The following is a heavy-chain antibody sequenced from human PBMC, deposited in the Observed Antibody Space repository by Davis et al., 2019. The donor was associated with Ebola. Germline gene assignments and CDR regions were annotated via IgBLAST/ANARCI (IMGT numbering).Heavy chain of an antibody. Sequence: GESLKISCLASGFVFSDHAMHWVRLAPGKGLEWISVISYDGRASTYANSVTGRFTISRDNSRSTLYLQITRPTTEDTAVYYCAREMGNTNYLDYWGQGALVTVSS. V-gene: IGHV3-30*04. D-gene: IGHD2-2*01. J-gene: IGHJ4*02. CDR3: AREMGNTNYLDY. CDR2: ISYDGRAS. CDR1: GFVFSDHA.